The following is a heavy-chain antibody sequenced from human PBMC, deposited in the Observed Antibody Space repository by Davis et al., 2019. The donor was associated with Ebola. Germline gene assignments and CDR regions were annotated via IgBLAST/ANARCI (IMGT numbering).Heavy chain of an antibody. J-gene: IGHJ4*02. CDR1: GGSIRSYY. CDR2: TYYSLSA. Sequence: PSETLSLTCSVSGGSIRSYYWTWIRQPPGKGWEWMGNTYYSLSAHDNPSLKSRVTISVDTSKNQVSLKLTSVTAADTAVYYCLGGRYGEPFDYWGQGTLVTVSS. V-gene: IGHV4-59*01. D-gene: IGHD1-14*01. CDR3: LGGRYGEPFDY.